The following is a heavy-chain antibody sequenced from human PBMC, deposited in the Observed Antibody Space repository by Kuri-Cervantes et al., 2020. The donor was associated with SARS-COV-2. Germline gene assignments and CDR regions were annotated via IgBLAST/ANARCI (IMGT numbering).Heavy chain of an antibody. CDR3: ARGMVRGIIQYYYYPMDV. Sequence: ASVKVSCKASGYTFSDYYIYWVRQAPGQGLEWMGWINPNSGGTNYVQKFQGWVTMTRDTSINTAYMELSRLRSDDMAVYYCARGMVRGIIQYYYYPMDVWGQGTTVTVSS. CDR2: INPNSGGT. D-gene: IGHD3-10*01. V-gene: IGHV1-2*04. CDR1: GYTFSDYY. J-gene: IGHJ6*02.